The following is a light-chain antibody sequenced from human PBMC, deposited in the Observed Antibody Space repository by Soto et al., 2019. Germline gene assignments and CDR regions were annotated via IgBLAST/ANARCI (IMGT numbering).Light chain of an antibody. CDR3: SSYTSSRSVV. CDR2: DVS. J-gene: IGLJ2*01. Sequence: QSVLTQPASVSGSPGQSITISCTGTSSDVGAYNYVSWYQQHPGKAPKLMIYDVSERPSGVSNRFSGSKSGNTASLTISGLQAEDEADYYCSSYTSSRSVVFGGGTKVTVL. CDR1: SSDVGAYNY. V-gene: IGLV2-14*03.